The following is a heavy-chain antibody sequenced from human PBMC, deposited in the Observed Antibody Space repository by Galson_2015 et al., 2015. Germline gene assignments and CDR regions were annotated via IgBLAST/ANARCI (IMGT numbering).Heavy chain of an antibody. V-gene: IGHV3-33*01. CDR1: GFTFSNYG. CDR3: ARLVGDAFDI. J-gene: IGHJ3*02. CDR2: IRYDGSNK. Sequence: SLRLSCAASGFTFSNYGMNWVRQAPGKGLEWVALIRYDGSNKYYADSVKGRFTISRDNSKNTLYLQMNSPRAEDTAVYYCARLVGDAFDIWGQGTMVTVSS. D-gene: IGHD1-26*01.